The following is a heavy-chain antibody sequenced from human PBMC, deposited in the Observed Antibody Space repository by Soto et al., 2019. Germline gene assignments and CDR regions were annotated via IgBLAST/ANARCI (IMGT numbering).Heavy chain of an antibody. V-gene: IGHV3-9*01. J-gene: IGHJ4*02. D-gene: IGHD2-15*01. Sequence: GGSLRLSCAASGFTFDDYAMHWVRQAPGKGLEWVSGISWNSGSIGYADSVKGRFTISRDNAKNSLYLQMNSLRAEDTALYYCAKAKGYCSGGSCYSGYYFDYWGQGTLVTVSS. CDR2: ISWNSGSI. CDR3: AKAKGYCSGGSCYSGYYFDY. CDR1: GFTFDDYA.